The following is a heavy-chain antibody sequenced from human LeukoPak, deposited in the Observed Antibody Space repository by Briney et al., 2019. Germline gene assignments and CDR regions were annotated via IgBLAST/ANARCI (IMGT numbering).Heavy chain of an antibody. CDR3: ARELSGSISRHFDY. D-gene: IGHD2-15*01. Sequence: PGGSLRLSCAASGFTFSSYWMHWVRQAPGKGLVWVSRINSDGNITTYADSVKGRFSISRDNAKNALYLQMNSLRAEDTAVFYCARELSGSISRHFDYWGQGTLVTVSS. CDR1: GFTFSSYW. J-gene: IGHJ4*02. V-gene: IGHV3-74*01. CDR2: INSDGNIT.